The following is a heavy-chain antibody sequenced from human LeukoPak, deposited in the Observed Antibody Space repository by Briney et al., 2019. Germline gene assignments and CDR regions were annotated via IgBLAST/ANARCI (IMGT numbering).Heavy chain of an antibody. CDR1: GYTLTELS. D-gene: IGHD5-24*01. CDR3: VRAMAPLDTFNYQYAMDV. Sequence: ASVKVSCKVSGYTLTELSMHWVRQAPGKGLEWLGGFDPEDGETIYAQKFQGRVTMTEDTSTDTAYMELSSLRSDDTAVHYCVRAMAPLDTFNYQYAMDVWGQGTMVTVSS. V-gene: IGHV1-24*01. J-gene: IGHJ6*02. CDR2: FDPEDGET.